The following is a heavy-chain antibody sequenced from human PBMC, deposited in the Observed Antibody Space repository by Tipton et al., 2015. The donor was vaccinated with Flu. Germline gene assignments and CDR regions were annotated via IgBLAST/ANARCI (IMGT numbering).Heavy chain of an antibody. Sequence: SLRLSCAASGFTFSSYWMSWVRQAPGKGLEWVANIKQDGSEKYYVDSVKGRFTISRDNAKNSLYLQMNSLRAEDTAVYYCARHSSYGATGWFDPWGQGTLVTVSS. V-gene: IGHV3-7*01. CDR2: IKQDGSEK. CDR3: ARHSSYGATGWFDP. CDR1: GFTFSSYW. D-gene: IGHD4-17*01. J-gene: IGHJ5*02.